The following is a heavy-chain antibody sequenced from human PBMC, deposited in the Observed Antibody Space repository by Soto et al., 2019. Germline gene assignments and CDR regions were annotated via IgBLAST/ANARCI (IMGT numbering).Heavy chain of an antibody. CDR1: GGSISSGGYY. V-gene: IGHV4-31*03. D-gene: IGHD4-17*01. CDR2: IYYSGST. J-gene: IGHJ6*02. Sequence: SETLSLTCTVSGGSISSGGYYWSWIRQHPGKGLVWIGYIYYSGSTYYNPSLKSRVTISVDTSKNQFSLKLSSVTAADTAVYYCARGTTVVTPTSCGMDVWGQGTTVTVSS. CDR3: ARGTTVVTPTSCGMDV.